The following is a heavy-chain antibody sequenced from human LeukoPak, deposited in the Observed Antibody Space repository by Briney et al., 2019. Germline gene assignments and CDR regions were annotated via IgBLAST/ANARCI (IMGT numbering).Heavy chain of an antibody. J-gene: IGHJ4*02. V-gene: IGHV1-18*01. CDR2: ISAYNGNT. CDR1: GYTFTSYG. Sequence: ASVKVSCKASGYTFTSYGISWVRQAPGQGLEWMGWISAYNGNTNYAQRLQGRVTMTTDTSTSTAYMELRSLRSDDTAVYYCARVRTYYDILTGYLPLCYFDYGGQGTLVTVSS. CDR3: ARVRTYYDILTGYLPLCYFDY. D-gene: IGHD3-9*01.